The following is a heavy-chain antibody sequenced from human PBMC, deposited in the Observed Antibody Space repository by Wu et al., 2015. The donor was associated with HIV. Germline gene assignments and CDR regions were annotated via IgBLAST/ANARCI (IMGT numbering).Heavy chain of an antibody. V-gene: IGHV4-34*02. CDR3: ARGYCSGGTCHGFQL. Sequence: QVQLQQWGAGLLKPSETLSLTCGVNGGSFSGYYRIWIRQPPGKGLEWIGDIDHSESATYNPSLKSRVTISGDTSKKQFFLNLKSGTAADTAVYFCARGYCSGGTCHGFQLWGQGTLVIVSS. CDR2: IDHSESA. J-gene: IGHJ5*02. CDR1: GGSFSGYY. D-gene: IGHD2-15*01.